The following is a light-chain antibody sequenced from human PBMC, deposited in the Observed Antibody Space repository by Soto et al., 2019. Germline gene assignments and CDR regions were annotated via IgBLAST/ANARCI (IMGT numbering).Light chain of an antibody. CDR1: QTILHTSNKKNY. CDR2: WAS. Sequence: DIVMTQSPDSLAVSLGESATFNCNSSQTILHTSNKKNYLAWYQQKPGQSPKLLLYWASTRESGVPDRFSGSGSGTVFTRTISSLQAEDVAVYDCQQYYSPPLTFGGGTKVDIK. V-gene: IGKV4-1*01. CDR3: QQYYSPPLT. J-gene: IGKJ4*01.